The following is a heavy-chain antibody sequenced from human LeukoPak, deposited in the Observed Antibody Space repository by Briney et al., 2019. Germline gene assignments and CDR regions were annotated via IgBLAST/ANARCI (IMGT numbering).Heavy chain of an antibody. V-gene: IGHV1-18*01. Sequence: GASVKVSCKASGYTFTSYGISWVRQAPGQGLEWMGWISAYNGNTNYAQKLQGRVTMTTDTSTSTAYMELRGLRSDDTAVYYCARDSGYDFVSYYYYYGMDVWGQGTTVTVSS. J-gene: IGHJ6*02. CDR3: ARDSGYDFVSYYYYYGMDV. CDR2: ISAYNGNT. D-gene: IGHD5-12*01. CDR1: GYTFTSYG.